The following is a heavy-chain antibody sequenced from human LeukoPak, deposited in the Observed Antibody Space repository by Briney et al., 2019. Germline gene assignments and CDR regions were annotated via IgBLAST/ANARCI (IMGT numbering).Heavy chain of an antibody. CDR1: GFTFNTYS. J-gene: IGHJ4*02. CDR2: ISDNSNYI. V-gene: IGHV3-21*01. D-gene: IGHD4-17*01. Sequence: GGSLRLSCAASGFTFNTYSMNWVRQAPGKGLEWVSSISDNSNYIYYSDSVEGRFTISRDNAKNSLYLQMNSLRAEDTAVYYCARAHPGDYLDYWGQGTLVTVSS. CDR3: ARAHPGDYLDY.